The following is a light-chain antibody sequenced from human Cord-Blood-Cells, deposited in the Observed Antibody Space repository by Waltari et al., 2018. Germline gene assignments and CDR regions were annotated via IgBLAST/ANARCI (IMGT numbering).Light chain of an antibody. CDR2: DVS. V-gene: IGLV2-14*01. Sequence: QSALTQPASVSGSPGQSITISCTGTSSDVGGYNYVSWYQQHPGKAPKLMIYDVSKRPSGVSNRFSGSKSGNTASLTFSGLQAEDEADYYCSSYTSSSTFVFGTGTKVTVL. CDR1: SSDVGGYNY. CDR3: SSYTSSSTFV. J-gene: IGLJ1*01.